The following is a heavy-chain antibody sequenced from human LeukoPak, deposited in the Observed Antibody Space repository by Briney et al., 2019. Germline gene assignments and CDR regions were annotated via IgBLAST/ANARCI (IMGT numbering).Heavy chain of an antibody. CDR1: GGSISSSTYY. CDR3: ARESRRIAAAGPSYYMDV. Sequence: SETLSLTCTVSGGSISSSTYYWGWIRQSPGKGLEWIGNIYYSGSTYYNPSLKSRVTISVDTSKNQFSLMLNSVTAADTAVYYCARESRRIAAAGPSYYMDVWGRGTTVTVSS. V-gene: IGHV4-39*07. D-gene: IGHD6-13*01. J-gene: IGHJ6*03. CDR2: IYYSGST.